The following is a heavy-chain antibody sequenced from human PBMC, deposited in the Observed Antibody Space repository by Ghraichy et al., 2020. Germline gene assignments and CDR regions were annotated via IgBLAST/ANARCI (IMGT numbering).Heavy chain of an antibody. CDR3: ASTSGYDSLRYYYGMDV. D-gene: IGHD5-12*01. J-gene: IGHJ6*02. Sequence: ASVKVSCKASGYTFTSYDINWVRQATGQGLEWMGWMNPNSGNTGYAQKFQGRVTMTRNTSISTAYMELSSLRSEDTAVYYCASTSGYDSLRYYYGMDVWGQGTTVTVSS. CDR1: GYTFTSYD. CDR2: MNPNSGNT. V-gene: IGHV1-8*01.